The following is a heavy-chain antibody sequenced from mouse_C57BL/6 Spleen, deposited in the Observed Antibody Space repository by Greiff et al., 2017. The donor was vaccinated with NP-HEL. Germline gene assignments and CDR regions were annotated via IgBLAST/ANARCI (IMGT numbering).Heavy chain of an antibody. D-gene: IGHD4-1*01. CDR1: GFTFSDYG. Sequence: EVKLMESGGGLVKPGGSLKLSCAASGFTFSDYGMHWVRQAPEKGLEWVAYISSGSSTIYYADTVKGRFTISRDNAKNTLFLQMTSLRSEDTAMYYCARPDWDEDWYFEVWGTGTTVTVSS. CDR2: ISSGSSTI. CDR3: ARPDWDEDWYFEV. V-gene: IGHV5-17*01. J-gene: IGHJ1*03.